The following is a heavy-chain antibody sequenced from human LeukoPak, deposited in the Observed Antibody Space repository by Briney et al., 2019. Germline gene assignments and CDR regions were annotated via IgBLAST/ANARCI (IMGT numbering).Heavy chain of an antibody. Sequence: GGSLRISCEASGFTFSTYSMRWVRQAPGKGLGWVSYISSSRGTIWYADSVKGRFTISRDNAKSSLYLQMNSLRAEDTALYYCARDLVGTNPDSFDVWSQGTMVTVSS. D-gene: IGHD1-1*01. V-gene: IGHV3-48*04. CDR3: ARDLVGTNPDSFDV. J-gene: IGHJ3*01. CDR2: ISSSRGTI. CDR1: GFTFSTYS.